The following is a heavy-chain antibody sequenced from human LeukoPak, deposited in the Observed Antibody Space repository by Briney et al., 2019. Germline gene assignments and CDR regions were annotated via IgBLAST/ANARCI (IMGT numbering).Heavy chain of an antibody. D-gene: IGHD5-24*01. CDR1: GGSISSYY. CDR2: IYYSGST. J-gene: IGHJ2*01. CDR3: ARDPDGSQGYFDL. Sequence: SETLSLTCTVSGGSISSYYWSWIRQPPGKGLEWIGYIYYSGSTNYNPSLKSRVTISVDTSKNQFSLKLGSVTAADTAVYYCARDPDGSQGYFDLWGRGTLVTVSS. V-gene: IGHV4-59*01.